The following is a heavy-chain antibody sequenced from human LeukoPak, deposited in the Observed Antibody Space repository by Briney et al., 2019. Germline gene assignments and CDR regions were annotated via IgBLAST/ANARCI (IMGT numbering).Heavy chain of an antibody. CDR3: ARVLRYCSGGNCYSGGLGYMDV. V-gene: IGHV3-11*01. D-gene: IGHD2-15*01. CDR2: ISRSGSTK. Sequence: PGGSLRLSCAASGFTFSDYNMRWIRQAPGKGLKWVSSISRSGSTKYYADSVKGRFTISSDNAKNSLLLQMNSLRAEDTAMYYCARVLRYCSGGNCYSGGLGYMDVWGKGTTVTISS. CDR1: GFTFSDYN. J-gene: IGHJ6*03.